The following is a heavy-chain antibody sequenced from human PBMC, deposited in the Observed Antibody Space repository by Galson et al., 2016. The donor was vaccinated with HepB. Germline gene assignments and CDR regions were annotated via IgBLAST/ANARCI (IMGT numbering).Heavy chain of an antibody. V-gene: IGHV3-11*06. CDR1: GFTFSDSY. J-gene: IGHJ6*02. CDR3: ARKGAAAAGYALDV. CDR2: ISSSSSHT. Sequence: SLRLSCAASGFTFSDSYMSWIRQAPGKGLEWVSYISSSSSHTIYADSVKDRFTISRDNAKNSLYLQMSSLRVEDTAVYYCARKGAAAAGYALDVWGQGTTVTVSS. D-gene: IGHD6-13*01.